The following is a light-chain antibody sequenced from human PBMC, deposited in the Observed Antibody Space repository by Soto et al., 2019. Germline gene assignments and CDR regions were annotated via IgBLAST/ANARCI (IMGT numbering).Light chain of an antibody. CDR3: QQYDNYPLT. Sequence: DIQMTQSPSTLSASVGDRVTISCRASQSVGSWLAWYQQKPGKAPKFLIYDASTLESGVPSRFSGSGSGTEFTLTISSLQPDDFATYYCQQYDNYPLTFGGRTKVEI. CDR2: DAS. CDR1: QSVGSW. J-gene: IGKJ4*01. V-gene: IGKV1-5*01.